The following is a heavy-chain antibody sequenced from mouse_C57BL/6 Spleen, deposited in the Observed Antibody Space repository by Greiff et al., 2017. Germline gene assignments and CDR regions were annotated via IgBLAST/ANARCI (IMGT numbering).Heavy chain of an antibody. J-gene: IGHJ1*03. V-gene: IGHV5-4*01. CDR3: ARGDYGSYWYFDV. CDR2: ISDGGSYT. D-gene: IGHD1-1*01. Sequence: EVQRVESGGGLVKPGGSLKLSCAASGFTFSSYAMSWVRQTPEKRLEWVATISDGGSYTYYPDNVKGRFTISRDNAKNNLYLQMSHLKSEDTAMYYCARGDYGSYWYFDVWGTGTTVTVSS. CDR1: GFTFSSYA.